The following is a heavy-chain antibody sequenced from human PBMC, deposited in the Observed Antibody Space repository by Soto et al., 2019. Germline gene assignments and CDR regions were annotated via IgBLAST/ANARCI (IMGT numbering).Heavy chain of an antibody. J-gene: IGHJ5*02. CDR3: ARDIRGSYCGGDCYWFDP. V-gene: IGHV1-69*13. CDR2: IIPIFGTA. Sequence: SVKVSCKASGGTFSSSAISWGRQAPGQGLEWMGGIIPIFGTANYAQKFQGRVTITADESTSTAYMELSSLRSEDTAVYYCARDIRGSYCGGDCYWFDPWGQGTLVTVSS. CDR1: GGTFSSSA. D-gene: IGHD2-21*02.